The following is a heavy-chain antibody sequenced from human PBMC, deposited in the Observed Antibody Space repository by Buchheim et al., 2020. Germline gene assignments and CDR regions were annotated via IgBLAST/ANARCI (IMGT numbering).Heavy chain of an antibody. CDR3: AREGSSGYYYDY. V-gene: IGHV3-30-3*01. CDR2: ISYDGSNK. J-gene: IGHJ4*02. CDR1: GFTFSSYA. Sequence: QVQLVESGGGVVQPGRSLRLSCAASGFTFSSYAMHWVRQAPGKGLEWVAVISYDGSNKYYADSVKGRFTISRANSKNTLYLQMNSLRAEDTAVYYCAREGSSGYYYDYWGQGTL. D-gene: IGHD3-22*01.